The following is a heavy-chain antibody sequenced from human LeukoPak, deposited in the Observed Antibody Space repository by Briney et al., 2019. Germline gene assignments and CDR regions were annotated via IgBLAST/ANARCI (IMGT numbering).Heavy chain of an antibody. V-gene: IGHV4-39*01. Sequence: TSETLSLTCTVSGGSISSSSYFWGCIRQPPGKGLEWIGSIYYSGSTYYNPSLKSRVTISVDTSKNQFSLKLSSVTAADTAVYYCARRVVGATTWAFDIWGPGTMVTVSP. CDR3: ARRVVGATTWAFDI. CDR2: IYYSGST. J-gene: IGHJ3*02. CDR1: GGSISSSSYF. D-gene: IGHD1-26*01.